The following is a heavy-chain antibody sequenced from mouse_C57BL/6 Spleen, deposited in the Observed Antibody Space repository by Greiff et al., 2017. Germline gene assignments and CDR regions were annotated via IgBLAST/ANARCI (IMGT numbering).Heavy chain of an antibody. Sequence: EVQLQQSGPELVKPGASVKISCKASGYTFTDYYMNWVKQSHGKSLEWIGDINPNNGGTSYNQKFKGKATLTVDKSSSTAYMELRSLTSEDSAVYYCARERDYDDVPAWFAYWGQGTLVTVAA. CDR1: GYTFTDYY. J-gene: IGHJ3*01. CDR3: ARERDYDDVPAWFAY. CDR2: INPNNGGT. V-gene: IGHV1-26*01. D-gene: IGHD2-4*01.